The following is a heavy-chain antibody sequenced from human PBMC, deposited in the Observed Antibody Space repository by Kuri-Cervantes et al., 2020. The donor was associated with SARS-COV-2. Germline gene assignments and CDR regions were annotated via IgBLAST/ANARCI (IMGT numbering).Heavy chain of an antibody. J-gene: IGHJ4*02. V-gene: IGHV3-74*01. CDR1: GFTFSSYS. D-gene: IGHD6-19*01. CDR2: INSDGSTT. Sequence: GGSLRLSCAASGFTFSSYSMHWVRQAPGKGLVWVSRINSDGSTTYYADSVKGRFTISRDNSKNTLYLQMNSLRAEYTAVYYCARGHSGWYLNWGQGTLVTVSS. CDR3: ARGHSGWYLN.